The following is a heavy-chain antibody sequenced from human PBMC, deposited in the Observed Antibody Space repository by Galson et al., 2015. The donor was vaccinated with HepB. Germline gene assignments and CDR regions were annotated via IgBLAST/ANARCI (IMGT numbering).Heavy chain of an antibody. V-gene: IGHV3-30-3*01. Sequence: SLRLSCAASGFTFSSYAMHWVRQAPGKGLEWVAVISYDGSNKYYADSVKGRFTISRDNSKNTLYLQMNSLRAEDTAVYYCARWGKSIAVAGPDYWGQGTLVTVSS. CDR2: ISYDGSNK. D-gene: IGHD6-19*01. CDR1: GFTFSSYA. J-gene: IGHJ4*02. CDR3: ARWGKSIAVAGPDY.